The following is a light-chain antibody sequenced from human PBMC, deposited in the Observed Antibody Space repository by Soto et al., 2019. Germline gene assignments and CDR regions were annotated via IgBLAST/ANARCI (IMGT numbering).Light chain of an antibody. J-gene: IGKJ4*02. CDR3: QQTTTFPLT. CDR2: TAS. V-gene: IGKV1D-12*01. Sequence: DIQMTQSPSSVSASVGDSVTITCRASQGVSTWLAWYQQKPGKDPNLLIYTASSLQSGVPSRFSVSGSGTDFALTISSRQPEDFATYYCQQTTTFPLTCGGGTKVEI. CDR1: QGVSTW.